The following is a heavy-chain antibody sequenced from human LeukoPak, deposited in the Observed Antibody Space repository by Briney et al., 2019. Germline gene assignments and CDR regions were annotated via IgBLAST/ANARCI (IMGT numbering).Heavy chain of an antibody. V-gene: IGHV4-30-2*01. Sequence: SQTLSLTCAVSGGSISSGGYSWSWLRQLPGKGLEWIGYIYHSASTYYNPSLKSRVTISVDRSKNQFSLKLSSVTAADTAVYYCARVGEYCSGGSCYGWFDPWGQGTLVTVSS. CDR1: GGSISSGGYS. CDR3: ARVGEYCSGGSCYGWFDP. D-gene: IGHD2-15*01. J-gene: IGHJ5*02. CDR2: IYHSAST.